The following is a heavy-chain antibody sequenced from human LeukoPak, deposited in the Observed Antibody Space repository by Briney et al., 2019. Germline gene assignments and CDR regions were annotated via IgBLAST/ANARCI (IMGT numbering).Heavy chain of an antibody. CDR3: ARHLAAAGDYYYYYYMDV. V-gene: IGHV3-53*04. D-gene: IGHD6-13*01. CDR2: IYSGGST. CDR1: GFTVSSNY. Sequence: GGSLRLSCAASGFTVSSNYMTWVRQAPEKGLEWVSVIYSGGSTYYADSVKGRFTISRHNSKNTLYLQMNSLRAEDTAVYYCARHLAAAGDYYYYYYMDVWGKGTTVTVSS. J-gene: IGHJ6*03.